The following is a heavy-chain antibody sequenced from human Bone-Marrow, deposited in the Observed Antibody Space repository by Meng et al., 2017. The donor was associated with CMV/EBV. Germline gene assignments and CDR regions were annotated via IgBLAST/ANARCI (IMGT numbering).Heavy chain of an antibody. J-gene: IGHJ4*02. V-gene: IGHV4-39*07. D-gene: IGHD3-22*01. CDR2: IYYSGST. CDR3: ARDRKYYYDSSGYYYASVFDY. Sequence: SETLSLTCTVSGGSISSSSYYWGWIRQPPGKGLEWIGSIYYSGSTYYNPSLKSRVTISVDTSKNQFSLKLSSVTAADTAVYYCARDRKYYYDSSGYYYASVFDYWGQGTLVTVSS. CDR1: GGSISSSSYY.